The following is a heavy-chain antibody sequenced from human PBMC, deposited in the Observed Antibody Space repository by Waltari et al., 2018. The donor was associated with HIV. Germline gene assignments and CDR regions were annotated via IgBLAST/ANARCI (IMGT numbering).Heavy chain of an antibody. J-gene: IGHJ4*02. Sequence: QLQLQESGPGLVKPSETLSLTCTVSGGSISSSSYYWGWIRQPPGKGLEWIGSIYYSGGTYYNPTLKSEVTISVDTSKNQFSLKLSSVTAADTAVYYCARGPWGSSGYWGYFDYWGQGTLVTVSS. D-gene: IGHD3-22*01. CDR2: IYYSGGT. CDR3: ARGPWGSSGYWGYFDY. V-gene: IGHV4-39*07. CDR1: GGSISSSSYY.